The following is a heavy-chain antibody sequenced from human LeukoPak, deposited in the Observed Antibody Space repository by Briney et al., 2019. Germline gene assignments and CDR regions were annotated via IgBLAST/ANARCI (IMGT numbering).Heavy chain of an antibody. CDR1: GGSISSGGYS. D-gene: IGHD3-22*01. CDR2: IYHSGST. Sequence: SETLSLTCAVSGGSISSGGYSWGWIRQPPGKGLEWIGYIYHSGSTYYNPSLKSRVTISVDRSKNQFSLNLSSVTAADTAVYYCARYPRTRNCYDSSCYLGHRGRETMVTVSS. J-gene: IGHJ3*01. V-gene: IGHV4-30-2*01. CDR3: ARYPRTRNCYDSSCYLGH.